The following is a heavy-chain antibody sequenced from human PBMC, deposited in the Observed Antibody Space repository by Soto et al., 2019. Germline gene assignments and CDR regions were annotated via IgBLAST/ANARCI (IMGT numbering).Heavy chain of an antibody. V-gene: IGHV3-11*06. D-gene: IGHD4-17*01. Sequence: QVQLVESGGGLVKPGGSLRLSCAASGFTFSGYYMSWIRQAPGKGLEWVSYISSSSSYTNYADSVKGRFTISRDNAKNSLYLQMNSLRAEDTAVYYCARDAPMTTVTTSSYYGMDVWGQGTTVTVSS. CDR1: GFTFSGYY. CDR3: ARDAPMTTVTTSSYYGMDV. J-gene: IGHJ6*02. CDR2: ISSSSSYT.